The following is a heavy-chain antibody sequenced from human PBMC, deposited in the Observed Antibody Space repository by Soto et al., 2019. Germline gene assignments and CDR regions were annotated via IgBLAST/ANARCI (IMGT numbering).Heavy chain of an antibody. CDR2: IYYSGST. CDR3: ARGNPIAAPPFIDY. CDR1: GGSISSGDYY. J-gene: IGHJ4*02. Sequence: SETLSLTCTVSGGSISSGDYYWSWIRQPPGKGLEWIGYIYYSGSTYYNPSLKSRVTISVDTSKNQFSLKLSSVTAADTAVYYCARGNPIAAPPFIDYWGQGTLVTVSS. V-gene: IGHV4-30-4*01. D-gene: IGHD6-6*01.